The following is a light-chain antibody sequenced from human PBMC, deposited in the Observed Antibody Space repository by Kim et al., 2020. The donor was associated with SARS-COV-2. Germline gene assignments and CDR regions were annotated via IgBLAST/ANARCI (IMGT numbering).Light chain of an antibody. CDR3: QAWDSSTEV. V-gene: IGLV3-1*01. CDR1: KLGDKY. J-gene: IGLJ1*01. CDR2: QDS. Sequence: GSPGETASITCSGDKLGDKYACWYQQKPGQSPVLVIYQDSKRPSGIPERFSGSNSGNTATLTISGTQAMDEADYYCQAWDSSTEVFGTGTKVTVL.